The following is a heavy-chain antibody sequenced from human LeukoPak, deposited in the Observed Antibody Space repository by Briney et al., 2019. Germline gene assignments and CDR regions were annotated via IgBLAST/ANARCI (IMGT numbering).Heavy chain of an antibody. J-gene: IGHJ4*02. D-gene: IGHD1-1*01. CDR2: IYYSGST. V-gene: IGHV4-59*08. CDR1: GGSISSYY. CDR3: ARQTGTTPYFDY. Sequence: SETLFLTCTVSGGSISSYYWSWIRQPPGKGLEWIGYIYYSGSTNYNPSLKSRVTISVDTSKNQFSLKLSSVTAADTAVYYCARQTGTTPYFDYWGQGTLVTVSS.